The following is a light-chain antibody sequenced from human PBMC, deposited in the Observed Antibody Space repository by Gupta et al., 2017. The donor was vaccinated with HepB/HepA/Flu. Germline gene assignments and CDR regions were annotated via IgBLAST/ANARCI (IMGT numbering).Light chain of an antibody. J-gene: IGKJ2*01. CDR2: GAT. V-gene: IGKV1-39*01. Sequence: IYGATNFQSWVPLRFRGGGSGTEFTLTISSLQPEDFATYYCQQNYDLPYTFGQGTKLEI. CDR3: QQNYDLPYT.